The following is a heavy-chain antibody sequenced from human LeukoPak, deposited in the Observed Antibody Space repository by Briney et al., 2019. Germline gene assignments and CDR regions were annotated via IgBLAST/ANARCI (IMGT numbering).Heavy chain of an antibody. D-gene: IGHD6-6*01. CDR3: ARGGSSSNY. CDR2: IIPIFGTA. V-gene: IGHV1-69*05. J-gene: IGHJ4*02. Sequence: GASVKVSCKASGGTFSSYAISWVRQAPGQGLEWMGGIIPIFGTANYAQKFQGRVTMTRNTSISTAYMELSSLRSEDTAVYYCARGGSSSNYWGQGTLVTVSS. CDR1: GGTFSSYA.